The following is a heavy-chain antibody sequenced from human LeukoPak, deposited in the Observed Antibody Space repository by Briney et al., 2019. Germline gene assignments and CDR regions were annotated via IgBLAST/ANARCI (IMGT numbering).Heavy chain of an antibody. CDR2: IYYSGSA. J-gene: IGHJ3*01. Sequence: SETLSLACTVSGGSISGYYWSWIRQPPGKGLEYIGYIYYSGSANYNPSLKSRVTISVDTSKNQFSLKLSSVTAAYTAVYYCARHFRAFDVWGQGTMVTVSS. CDR1: GGSISGYY. D-gene: IGHD2/OR15-2a*01. V-gene: IGHV4-59*08. CDR3: ARHFRAFDV.